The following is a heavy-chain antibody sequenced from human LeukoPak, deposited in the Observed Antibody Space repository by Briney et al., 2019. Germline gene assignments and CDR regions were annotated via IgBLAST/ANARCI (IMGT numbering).Heavy chain of an antibody. CDR1: RFSFSSYW. D-gene: IGHD6-19*01. CDR3: ARISTRQWLANWGFDI. J-gene: IGHJ3*02. CDR2: INQDGSEK. V-gene: IGHV3-7*03. Sequence: PGGSLRLSCAASRFSFSSYWMSWVRQAPGKGLEWVANINQDGSEKFYADSVKGRFTISRDNANNSMFLQMNSLRVEDAAVYYCARISTRQWLANWGFDIWGQGTMVTVSS.